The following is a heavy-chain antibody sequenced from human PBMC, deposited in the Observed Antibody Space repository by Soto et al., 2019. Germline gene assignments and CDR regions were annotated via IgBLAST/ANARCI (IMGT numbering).Heavy chain of an antibody. CDR3: ARHFLRGVGATTRYYFDY. Sequence: SETLSLTCTVSGGSISSSSYYWGWIRQPPGKGLKWIGSIYYSGSTYYNPSLKSRVTISVDTSKNQFSLKLSSVTAADTAVYYCARHFLRGVGATTRYYFDYWGQGTLVTV. V-gene: IGHV4-39*01. D-gene: IGHD1-26*01. CDR1: GGSISSSSYY. CDR2: IYYSGST. J-gene: IGHJ4*02.